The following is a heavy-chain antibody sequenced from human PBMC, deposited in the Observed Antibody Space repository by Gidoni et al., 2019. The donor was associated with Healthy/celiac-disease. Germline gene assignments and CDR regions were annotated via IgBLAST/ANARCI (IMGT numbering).Heavy chain of an antibody. D-gene: IGHD6-19*01. J-gene: IGHJ4*02. CDR1: GYTFTSYC. V-gene: IGHV1-18*04. Sequence: GAEVKKPGASVKVSCKASGYTFTSYCISWVRQAPGQGLDWMGWISAYNGNTNYAQKLQGRVTMTTDTSTSTAYMELRRLRSDDTAVYYCASGGIAVAGLNYFDYWDQGTRVTVSS. CDR2: ISAYNGNT. CDR3: ASGGIAVAGLNYFDY.